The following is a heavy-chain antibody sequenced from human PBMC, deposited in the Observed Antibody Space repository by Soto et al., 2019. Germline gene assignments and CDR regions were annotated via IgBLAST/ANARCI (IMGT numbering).Heavy chain of an antibody. D-gene: IGHD7-27*01. CDR2: ISYDGSNK. CDR3: AKVLSGDEDY. J-gene: IGHJ4*02. CDR1: GFTFSSYG. V-gene: IGHV3-30*18. Sequence: QVQLVESGGGVVQPGRSLRLSCAASGFTFSSYGMHWVRQAPGKGLEWVAVISYDGSNKYYADSVKGRFTISRDNTKNTLYLHMNSLRAEDKAVYFCAKVLSGDEDYWGQGTLVTVSS.